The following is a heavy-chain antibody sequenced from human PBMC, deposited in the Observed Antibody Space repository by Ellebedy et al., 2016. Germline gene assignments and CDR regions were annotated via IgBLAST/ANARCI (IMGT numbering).Heavy chain of an antibody. CDR1: GGSISSGGYY. V-gene: IGHV4-31*03. D-gene: IGHD3-16*01. J-gene: IGHJ4*02. Sequence: SETLSLTCTVSGGSISSGGYYWGWLRQHPGKGLEWIGYIYYSGSTYYNPSLKSRVTISEDTSKNRFSLHLSSVTAADTAVYYCARGRWGDFDYWGQGALVTVSS. CDR3: ARGRWGDFDY. CDR2: IYYSGST.